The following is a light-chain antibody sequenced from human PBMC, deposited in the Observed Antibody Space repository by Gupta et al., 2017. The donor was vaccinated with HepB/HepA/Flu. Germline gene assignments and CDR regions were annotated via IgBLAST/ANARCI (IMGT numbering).Light chain of an antibody. Sequence: DIQMTQSPSSLSASVGDRVTITCRASQSISTYLNWYQQKPGKAPKLLIYAASSLQSGVPSRFSGSGSGTDFTLSISSLQPEDFATYYCQQGHSAPRTFGQGTXVVIK. CDR1: QSISTY. CDR3: QQGHSAPRT. J-gene: IGKJ1*01. CDR2: AAS. V-gene: IGKV1-39*01.